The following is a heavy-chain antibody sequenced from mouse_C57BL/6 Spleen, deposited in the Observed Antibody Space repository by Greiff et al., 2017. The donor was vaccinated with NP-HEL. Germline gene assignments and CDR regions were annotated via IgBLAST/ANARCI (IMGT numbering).Heavy chain of an antibody. CDR2: ISYSGST. D-gene: IGHD2-3*01. CDR3: ARWSYDGYAYYFDY. J-gene: IGHJ2*01. V-gene: IGHV3-8*01. Sequence: DVMLVESGPGLAKPSQTLSLTCSVTGYSITSDYWNWIRKFPGNKLEYMGYISYSGSTYYNPYLKSRISITRDTSKNQYYLQLNSVTTEDTSTYYCARWSYDGYAYYFDYWGQGTTLTVSS. CDR1: GYSITSDY.